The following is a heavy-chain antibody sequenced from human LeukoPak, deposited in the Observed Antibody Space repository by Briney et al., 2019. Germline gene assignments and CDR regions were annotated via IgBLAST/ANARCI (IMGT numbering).Heavy chain of an antibody. J-gene: IGHJ4*02. CDR1: GFSFNISG. V-gene: IGHV3-30*02. Sequence: PGGSLRLSCAAAGFSFNISGMHWVRQTPGNGLEWVAFIRFDGTNKYYADFVKGGFTITRDNSKNTLFLQMNSLTPEDTSVYYCAKIWLGRSRTFHLVSTGETGYWSEATQVTVS. D-gene: IGHD5/OR15-5a*01. CDR2: IRFDGTNK. CDR3: AKIWLGRSRTFHLVSTGETGY.